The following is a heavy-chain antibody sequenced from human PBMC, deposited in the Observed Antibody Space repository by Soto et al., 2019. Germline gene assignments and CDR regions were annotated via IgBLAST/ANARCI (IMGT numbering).Heavy chain of an antibody. CDR2: IFWNDER. Sequence: SGPTLVNPTQTLTLTCTVSGFSLSKARMGVSWIRQPPGKALEWLAHIFWNDERSYNTSLKSRLTISRDTSKSQVVLNMTNVDPVDTGTYFCARALREGLPIYYFDSWGQGTLVTVSS. J-gene: IGHJ4*02. D-gene: IGHD1-26*01. CDR1: GFSLSKARMG. CDR3: ARALREGLPIYYFDS. V-gene: IGHV2-26*01.